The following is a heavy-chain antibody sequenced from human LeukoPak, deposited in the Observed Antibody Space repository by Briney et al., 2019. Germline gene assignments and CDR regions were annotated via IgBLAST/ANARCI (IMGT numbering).Heavy chain of an antibody. CDR2: INPNSGGT. V-gene: IGHV1-2*02. CDR3: ARSNVYDFWSGYYYYYYMDV. J-gene: IGHJ6*03. D-gene: IGHD3-3*01. CDR1: GFTFTGYY. Sequence: VASVKVSCKASGFTFTGYYMHWVRQAPGQGLEWMGCINPNSGGTNYAQKFQGRVTMTRDTSISTAYMELSRLRSDDTAVYYCARSNVYDFWSGYYYYYYMDVWGKGTTVTVSS.